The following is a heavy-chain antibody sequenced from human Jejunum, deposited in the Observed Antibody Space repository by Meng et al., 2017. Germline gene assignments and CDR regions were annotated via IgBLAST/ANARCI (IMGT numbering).Heavy chain of an antibody. CDR2: IYYSGST. CDR3: ARVNWTSSYWYFDL. J-gene: IGHJ2*01. V-gene: IGHV4-31*01. Sequence: HLQRSAPGLVKPSQSLALTCTVSGASMSSGNYYWTRIRQHPGKGLEWIGYIYYSGSTYYNPSLQSLVTISMDMSENQFSLKLTSVTAADTAVYYCARVNWTSSYWYFDLWGRGTLVTVSS. CDR1: GASMSSGNYY. D-gene: IGHD1-1*01.